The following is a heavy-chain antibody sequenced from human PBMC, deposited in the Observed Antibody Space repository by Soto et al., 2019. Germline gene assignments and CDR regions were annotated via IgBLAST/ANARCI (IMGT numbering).Heavy chain of an antibody. CDR2: ISGSGGIT. Sequence: GGSLRLSCAVSGFTFSSYAMSWVRQAPGKGLQWVSGISGSGGITNYADSVTGRFTISRDNSKNTLYLQMNSLESEDTAVYYCSRDDSDWFFNWGRGTLVTVSS. CDR1: GFTFSSYA. V-gene: IGHV3-23*01. CDR3: SRDDSDWFFN. D-gene: IGHD3-9*01. J-gene: IGHJ4*02.